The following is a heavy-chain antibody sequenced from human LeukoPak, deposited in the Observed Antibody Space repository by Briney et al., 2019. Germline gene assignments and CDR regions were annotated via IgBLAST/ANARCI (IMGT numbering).Heavy chain of an antibody. J-gene: IGHJ3*02. CDR1: GFTYSSYG. V-gene: IGHV3-30*02. Sequence: PGGSLRLXCAASGFTYSSYGMHWVRLAPGKGLEWVAFIRYDGSNKYYADSVKGRFTISRDNSKNTLYLQMNSLRAEDTAVYYCAKPIIVVVPAAARGSPGAFDIWGQGTMVTVSS. D-gene: IGHD2-2*01. CDR2: IRYDGSNK. CDR3: AKPIIVVVPAAARGSPGAFDI.